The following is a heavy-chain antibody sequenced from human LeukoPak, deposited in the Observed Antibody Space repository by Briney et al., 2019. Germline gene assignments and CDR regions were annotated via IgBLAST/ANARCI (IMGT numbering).Heavy chain of an antibody. CDR3: ARVVAGIDWFDP. J-gene: IGHJ5*02. Sequence: LAGGSLRLSWTTSGFAFNSYSMNWVRQAPGKGLEWVSYISSGSSSIYYADSVRGRFTISRDNAKNSLYLQLNSLRDEDTAEYDCARVVAGIDWFDPWGQGTLVTVSS. CDR1: GFAFNSYS. D-gene: IGHD6-19*01. V-gene: IGHV3-48*02. CDR2: ISSGSSSI.